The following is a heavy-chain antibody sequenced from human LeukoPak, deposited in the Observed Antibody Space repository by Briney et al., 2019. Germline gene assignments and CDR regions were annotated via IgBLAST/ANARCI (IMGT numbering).Heavy chain of an antibody. D-gene: IGHD6-13*01. CDR3: ARARPYSSSWYSGFDP. Sequence: PSETLSPTCAVYGGSFSGYYWSWIRQPPGKGLEWIGEINHSGSTNYNPSLKSRVTISVDTSKNQFSLKLSSVTAADTAVYYCARARPYSSSWYSGFDPWGQGTLVTVSS. CDR1: GGSFSGYY. CDR2: INHSGST. V-gene: IGHV4-34*01. J-gene: IGHJ5*02.